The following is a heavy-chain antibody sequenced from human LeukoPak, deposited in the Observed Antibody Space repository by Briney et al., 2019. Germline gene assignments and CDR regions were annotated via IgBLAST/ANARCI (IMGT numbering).Heavy chain of an antibody. CDR3: AREPRHYGSGIPEGMDV. D-gene: IGHD3-10*01. CDR1: GFTFSDYS. V-gene: IGHV3-48*01. Sequence: GGSLRLSCAASGFTFSDYSMNWVRQAPGKGLEWVSYISSSSSTIYYADSVKGRFTISRDNGKNSLYLQMNNLRAEDTAVYYCAREPRHYGSGIPEGMDVWGKGTTVTVSS. CDR2: ISSSSSTI. J-gene: IGHJ6*04.